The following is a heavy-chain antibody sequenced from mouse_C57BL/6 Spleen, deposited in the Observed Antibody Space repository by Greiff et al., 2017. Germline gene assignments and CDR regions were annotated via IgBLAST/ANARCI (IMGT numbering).Heavy chain of an antibody. CDR3: ARHYGDYFDY. Sequence: SGAELVRPGASVKLSCKASGYTFTDYYINWVKQRPGQGLEWIARIYPGSGNTYYNEKFKGKATLTAEKSSSTAYMQLSSLTSEDSAVYFCARHYGDYFDYWGQGTTLTVSS. V-gene: IGHV1-76*01. D-gene: IGHD1-1*01. CDR1: GYTFTDYY. CDR2: IYPGSGNT. J-gene: IGHJ2*01.